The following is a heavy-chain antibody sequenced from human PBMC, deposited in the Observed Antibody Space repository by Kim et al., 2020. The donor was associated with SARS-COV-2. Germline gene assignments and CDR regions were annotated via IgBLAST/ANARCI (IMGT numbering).Heavy chain of an antibody. J-gene: IGHJ5*02. V-gene: IGHV3-48*03. CDR1: GFTFSSYE. CDR2: ISSSGSTI. D-gene: IGHD3-3*01. CDR3: ASLGFWSGYYIAFQDWFDP. Sequence: GGSLRLSCAASGFTFSSYEMNWVRQAPGKGLEWVSYISSSGSTIYYADSVKGRFTISRDNAKNSLYLQMNSLRAEDTAVYYCASLGFWSGYYIAFQDWFDPWGQGTLVTVSS.